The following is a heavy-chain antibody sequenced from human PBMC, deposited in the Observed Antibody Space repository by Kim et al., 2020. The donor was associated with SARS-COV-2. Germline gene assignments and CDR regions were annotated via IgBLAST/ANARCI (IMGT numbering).Heavy chain of an antibody. Sequence: ESVNGRCTTSENKAKNSRYLQMNSLRAEDTAVYYCAREGGGSSGWSWFDPWGQGTLVTVSS. D-gene: IGHD6-19*01. J-gene: IGHJ5*02. V-gene: IGHV3-11*04. CDR3: AREGGGSSGWSWFDP.